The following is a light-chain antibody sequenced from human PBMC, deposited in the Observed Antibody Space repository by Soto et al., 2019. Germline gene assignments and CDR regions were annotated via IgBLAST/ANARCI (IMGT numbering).Light chain of an antibody. CDR1: QSISSW. CDR2: DAS. J-gene: IGKJ1*01. CDR3: QQYNSYSWG. V-gene: IGKV1-5*01. Sequence: DIPMTQSPSTLSASVGDRVTITCRASQSISSWLAWYQQKPGKAPKLLIYDASSLESGVPSRFSGSGSGTEFTLTISSLQPDDFATYYCQQYNSYSWGFGQGTKVEIK.